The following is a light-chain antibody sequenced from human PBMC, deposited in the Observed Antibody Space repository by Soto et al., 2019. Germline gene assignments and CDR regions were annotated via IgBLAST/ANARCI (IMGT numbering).Light chain of an antibody. V-gene: IGKV3-20*01. J-gene: IGKJ4*01. CDR2: GAS. Sequence: EIVLTQSPGTLSLSPGERATLSCRASQSVSSSYLAWYQQKPGQAPRLLIYGASSRATGIPDSFSGSGSGTDFTLTISRLEPEDFAVYYCQHYGSSPLTFGGGTKVDIK. CDR3: QHYGSSPLT. CDR1: QSVSSSY.